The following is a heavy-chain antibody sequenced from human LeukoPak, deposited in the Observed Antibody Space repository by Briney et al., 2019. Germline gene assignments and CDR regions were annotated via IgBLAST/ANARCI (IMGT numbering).Heavy chain of an antibody. CDR2: IYSGGST. CDR3: ARGAGQFDY. Sequence: GGSLRPSCAASGFTVSSNYMSWVRQAPGKGLEWVSVIYSGGSTYYADSVKGRFTISRDNSKNTLYLQMNSLRAEDTAVYYCARGAGQFDYWGQGTLVTVSS. V-gene: IGHV3-66*01. CDR1: GFTVSSNY. J-gene: IGHJ4*02.